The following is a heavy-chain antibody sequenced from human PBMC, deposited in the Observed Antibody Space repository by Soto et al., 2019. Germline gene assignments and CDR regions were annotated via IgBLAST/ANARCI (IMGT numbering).Heavy chain of an antibody. D-gene: IGHD3-10*01. V-gene: IGHV4-59*01. CDR2: IYYSGST. J-gene: IGHJ3*02. Sequence: QVQLQESGPGLVEPSETLSLTCTVSGGSISSYYWSWIRQPPGKGLEWIGYIYYSGSTNYNPSLKSRVTISVDTSKNQFSLKLSSVTAADTAVYYRARDGLGDAFDIWGQGTMVTVSS. CDR3: ARDGLGDAFDI. CDR1: GGSISSYY.